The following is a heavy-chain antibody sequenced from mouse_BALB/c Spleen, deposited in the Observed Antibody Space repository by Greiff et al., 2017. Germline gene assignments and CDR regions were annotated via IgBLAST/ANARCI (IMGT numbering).Heavy chain of an antibody. CDR3: ARGWDGFAY. D-gene: IGHD4-1*01. CDR2: IYPYNGGT. CDR1: GYTFTDYN. V-gene: IGHV1S29*02. Sequence: VQLQQSGPELVKPGASVKISCKASGYTFTDYNMHWVKQSHGKSLEWIGYIYPYNGGTGYNQKFKSKATLTVDNSSSTAYMELRSLTSEDSAVYYCARGWDGFAYWGQGTLVTVSA. J-gene: IGHJ3*01.